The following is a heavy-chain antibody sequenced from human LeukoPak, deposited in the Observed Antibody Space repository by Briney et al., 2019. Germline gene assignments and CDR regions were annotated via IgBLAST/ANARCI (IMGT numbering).Heavy chain of an antibody. D-gene: IGHD4-17*01. CDR2: ISYGGKNE. CDR3: ARERGDYRNAFDI. J-gene: IGHJ3*02. CDR1: GFTFSNFG. V-gene: IGHV3-30*03. Sequence: GRSLRLSCAASGFTFSNFGMHWVRQAPGKGLEWVAVISYGGKNEYYTDSVKGRFTISRDNAKNTLYLQMNSLRAEDTAVYYCARERGDYRNAFDIWGQGTMVTVSS.